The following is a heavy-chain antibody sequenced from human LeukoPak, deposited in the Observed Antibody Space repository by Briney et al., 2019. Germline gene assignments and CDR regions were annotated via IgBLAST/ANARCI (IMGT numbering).Heavy chain of an antibody. Sequence: ASVKVSCKASGYTFTSYAMNWVRQAPGQGLEWMGWINPNSGGTNYAQKFQGRVTMTRDTSISTAYMELSRLRSDDTAVYYCARVSGSSWNFDYWGQGTLVTVSS. V-gene: IGHV1-2*02. D-gene: IGHD6-13*01. CDR3: ARVSGSSWNFDY. J-gene: IGHJ4*02. CDR2: INPNSGGT. CDR1: GYTFTSYA.